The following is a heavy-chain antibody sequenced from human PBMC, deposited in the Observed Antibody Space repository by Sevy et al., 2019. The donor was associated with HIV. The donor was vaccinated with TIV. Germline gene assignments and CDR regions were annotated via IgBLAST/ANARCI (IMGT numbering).Heavy chain of an antibody. Sequence: GGSLRLSCAASGLAFYEYSMSWIRQAPGKGLEWVATLSFGCGKINYADSVKGRFTISRDNSKNSFYLQMDNLRVEDTALDYCAREGCSRPHDYWGQGTRVTVSS. V-gene: IGHV3-23*01. J-gene: IGHJ4*02. CDR3: AREGCSRPHDY. D-gene: IGHD2-8*01. CDR1: GLAFYEYS. CDR2: LSFGCGKI.